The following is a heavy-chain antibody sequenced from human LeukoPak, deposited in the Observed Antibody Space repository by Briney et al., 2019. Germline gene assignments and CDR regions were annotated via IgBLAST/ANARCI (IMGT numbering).Heavy chain of an antibody. CDR3: ATNSDYDSSGYYYGYFDY. CDR1: GFTFSSYA. Sequence: GGSLRLSCAASGFTFSSYAMSWVRQAPGKGLEWVSAINGSGGSTYYADSVKGRFTISRDNSKNTLYLQMNSLRAEDTAVYYCATNSDYDSSGYYYGYFDYWGQGTLVTVSS. V-gene: IGHV3-23*01. J-gene: IGHJ4*02. D-gene: IGHD3-22*01. CDR2: INGSGGST.